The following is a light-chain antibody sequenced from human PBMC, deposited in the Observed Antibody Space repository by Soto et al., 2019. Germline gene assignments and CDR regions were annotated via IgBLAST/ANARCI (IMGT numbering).Light chain of an antibody. CDR3: QQYDDLPLT. CDR2: DVS. Sequence: DIQMTQSPSSLSASVGDRVTITCQASQDIGNYLNWYQQKPGTAPKLLIDDVSNLQSGVPSRFSGRGSGTHFTLTINTLQPEDIATYYCQQYDDLPLTFGPGTKVDIK. J-gene: IGKJ3*01. CDR1: QDIGNY. V-gene: IGKV1-33*01.